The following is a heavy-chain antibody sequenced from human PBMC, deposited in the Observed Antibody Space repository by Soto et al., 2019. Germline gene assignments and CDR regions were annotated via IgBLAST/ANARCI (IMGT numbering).Heavy chain of an antibody. Sequence: PGWCLSRSCEASGFPVNEYYRNWIRQDPGKGLEWISYISGGGGSTIYYTDSVKGRFTISRDNAKKSLYLDMNSLRAEDTAVYFCARGRGYYDSSGYDFWGQGTPVTVSS. CDR3: ARGRGYYDSSGYDF. V-gene: IGHV3-11*01. J-gene: IGHJ4*02. D-gene: IGHD3-22*01. CDR1: GFPVNEYY. CDR2: ISGGGGSTI.